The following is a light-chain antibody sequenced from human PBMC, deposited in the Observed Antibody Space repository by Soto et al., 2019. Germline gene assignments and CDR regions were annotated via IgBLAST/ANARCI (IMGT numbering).Light chain of an antibody. CDR3: QQYAHLPFT. Sequence: DIQMTQSPPSLSASVGDGVTITCQASQDITKYLNWYQHKPGKAPKLLIDGASNLKAGVSSRFSGSGSGTHFSFTITSLQPEDVATYCCQQYAHLPFTFGQGTKLAI. V-gene: IGKV1-33*01. CDR2: GAS. CDR1: QDITKY. J-gene: IGKJ2*01.